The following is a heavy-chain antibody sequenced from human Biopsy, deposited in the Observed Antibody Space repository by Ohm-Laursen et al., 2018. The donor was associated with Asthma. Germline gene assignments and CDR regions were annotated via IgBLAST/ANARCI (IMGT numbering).Heavy chain of an antibody. D-gene: IGHD6-13*01. J-gene: IGHJ6*02. Sequence: SLRLSCAASGFSFSDYYMTWMRQAPGKGLEWVASISRSGSPRYPSESLLGRYTMSRDNAQQTMSLEVRSLRVEDTAIYYCARVLESSSWGPYYFVELDVWGQGTPVAVSS. V-gene: IGHV3-11*01. CDR3: ARVLESSSWGPYYFVELDV. CDR2: ISRSGSPR. CDR1: GFSFSDYY.